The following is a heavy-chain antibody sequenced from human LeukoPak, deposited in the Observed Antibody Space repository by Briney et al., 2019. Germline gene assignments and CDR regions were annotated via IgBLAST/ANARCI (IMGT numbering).Heavy chain of an antibody. CDR2: IYYSGST. J-gene: IGHJ4*02. CDR1: GGSISSHY. Sequence: SETLSLTCTVSGGSISSHYWSWIRQPPGKGLEWIGYIYYSGSTNYNPSLKSRATISVDTSKNHFSPRLSSMSAADTALYYCARVGGTTTRYFDYWGQGTLVTVSS. V-gene: IGHV4-59*11. D-gene: IGHD1-1*01. CDR3: ARVGGTTTRYFDY.